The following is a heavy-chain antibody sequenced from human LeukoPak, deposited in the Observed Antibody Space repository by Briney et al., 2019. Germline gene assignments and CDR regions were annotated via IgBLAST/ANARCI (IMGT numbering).Heavy chain of an antibody. Sequence: SETLSLTCTVSGGSISPYYWSWIRQAAGKGLEWIGRISASGNTNYNPSLKSRVTTSVDTSKKQFSLKLSSVTAADTAVYYCARDRGLYGEVLFDPWGQGTLVTVSS. CDR3: ARDRGLYGEVLFDP. J-gene: IGHJ5*02. V-gene: IGHV4-4*07. CDR2: ISASGNT. CDR1: GGSISPYY. D-gene: IGHD3-10*01.